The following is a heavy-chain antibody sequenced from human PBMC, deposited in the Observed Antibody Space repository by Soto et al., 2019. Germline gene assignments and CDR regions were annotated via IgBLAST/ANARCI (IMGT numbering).Heavy chain of an antibody. Sequence: QVQLVQSGAEVKKPGSSVKVSCEASGGTFSSYSFSWVRQAPGQGLEWMGRVIPILGMANYAQNFQGRVTITADKSTSTVYMEMSSLRSEDTAVYYCARGGAVVVPGAVDRHNWFDPWGQGTLVTVSS. V-gene: IGHV1-69*02. CDR2: VIPILGMA. J-gene: IGHJ5*02. CDR1: GGTFSSYS. CDR3: ARGGAVVVPGAVDRHNWFDP. D-gene: IGHD2-2*01.